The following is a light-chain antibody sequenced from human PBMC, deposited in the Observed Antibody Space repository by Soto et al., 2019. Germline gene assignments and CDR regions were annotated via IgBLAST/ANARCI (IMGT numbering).Light chain of an antibody. CDR2: GAS. V-gene: IGKV3-15*01. J-gene: IGKJ4*01. Sequence: VMTQSASPLSVSPGDSVTLSCGASQFISNSLAWYQQRPGQPPRLLIYGASTRAAGISARFSGSGYGTEVNLTISSLQSEDFAVYYCQQYNNWPPGFGGGTKVDIK. CDR1: QFISNS. CDR3: QQYNNWPPG.